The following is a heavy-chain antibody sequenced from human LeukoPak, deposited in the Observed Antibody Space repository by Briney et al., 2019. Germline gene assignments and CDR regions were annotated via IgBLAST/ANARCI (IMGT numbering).Heavy chain of an antibody. CDR3: ARERTGFGECDY. CDR2: INHSGST. D-gene: IGHD3-10*01. Sequence: PSETLSLTCAVYGGSFSGYYWSWIRQPPGKGLEWIGEINHSGSTNYNPSLKSRVTISVDTSKNQFSLKLSSVTAADTAVYYCARERTGFGECDYWGQGTPVTVSS. CDR1: GGSFSGYY. V-gene: IGHV4-34*01. J-gene: IGHJ4*02.